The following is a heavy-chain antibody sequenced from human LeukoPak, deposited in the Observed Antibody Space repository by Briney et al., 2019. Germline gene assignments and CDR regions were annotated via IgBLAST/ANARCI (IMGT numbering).Heavy chain of an antibody. CDR2: ISSTGTYT. D-gene: IGHD6-19*01. CDR3: ARDNEWLAPFDY. Sequence: GGSLRLSCAASGFTISSYVMYWVRQAPGKGLEWVSSISSTGTYTYHADSVKGRFTISRDNAKNSLFLQKNSLRAEDTAVYHCARDNEWLAPFDYWGQGTPVTVSS. V-gene: IGHV3-21*01. J-gene: IGHJ4*02. CDR1: GFTISSYV.